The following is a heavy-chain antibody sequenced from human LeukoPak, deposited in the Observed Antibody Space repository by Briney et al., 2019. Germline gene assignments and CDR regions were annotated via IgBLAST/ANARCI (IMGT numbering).Heavy chain of an antibody. Sequence: PSETLSLTCAVYGVSLSSYFWSWIRQPPVQGLEWIGEITHSGRTNYNPSLKGRVIISLDTSKNQFSLRLSSVTAADTAVYYCAPIFGDYSDFDSWGQGTLVTVSS. CDR2: ITHSGRT. V-gene: IGHV4-34*01. CDR3: APIFGDYSDFDS. D-gene: IGHD4-17*01. J-gene: IGHJ4*01. CDR1: GVSLSSYF.